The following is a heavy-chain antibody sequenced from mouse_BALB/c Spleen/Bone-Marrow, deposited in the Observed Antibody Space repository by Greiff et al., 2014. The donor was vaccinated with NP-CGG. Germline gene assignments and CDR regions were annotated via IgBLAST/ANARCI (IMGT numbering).Heavy chain of an antibody. V-gene: IGHV14-3*02. D-gene: IGHD4-1*01. J-gene: IGHJ2*01. CDR3: ATLTGTFDY. CDR1: GFNIKDTY. CDR2: IDPASDYT. Sequence: EVQLQQSGAELVKPGASVKLSCTASGFNIKDTYMHWVKQRPEQGLEWIGSIDPASDYTQFDSKFQGKATITADTSSNTAYLQLSSLTSEDTAVYYCATLTGTFDYWGQGTTLTVSS.